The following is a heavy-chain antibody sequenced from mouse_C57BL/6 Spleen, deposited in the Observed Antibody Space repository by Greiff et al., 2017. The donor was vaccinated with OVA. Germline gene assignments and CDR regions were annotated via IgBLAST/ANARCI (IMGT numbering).Heavy chain of an antibody. V-gene: IGHV1-63*01. CDR2: IYPGGGYT. CDR1: GYTFTNYW. Sequence: QVHVKQSGAELVRPGTSVKMSCKASGYTFTNYWIGWAKQRPGHGLEWIGDIYPGGGYTNYHEKFKGKATLTADKSSSTAYMQFSSLTSEDSAIYYCARAGDYYGSSYDCDYWGKGTTLTVSS. D-gene: IGHD1-1*01. CDR3: ARAGDYYGSSYDCDY. J-gene: IGHJ2*01.